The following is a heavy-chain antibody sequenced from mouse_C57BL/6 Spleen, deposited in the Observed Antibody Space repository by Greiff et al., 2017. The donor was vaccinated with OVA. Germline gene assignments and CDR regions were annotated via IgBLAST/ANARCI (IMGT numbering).Heavy chain of an antibody. Sequence: VKLMESGPGLVAPSQSLSITCTVSGFSLTSYAISWVRQPPGKGLAWLGVIWTGGGTNSNSALKSRLSIRKDNSKRQVFLKMNSLQTDDTARYYWARKGYYGRSGYWYFDVWGTGTTGTVSS. J-gene: IGHJ1*03. CDR3: ARKGYYGRSGYWYFDV. V-gene: IGHV2-9-1*01. D-gene: IGHD1-2*01. CDR1: GFSLTSYA. CDR2: IWTGGGT.